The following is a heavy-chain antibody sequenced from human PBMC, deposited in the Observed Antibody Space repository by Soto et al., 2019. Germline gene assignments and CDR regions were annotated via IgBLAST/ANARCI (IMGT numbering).Heavy chain of an antibody. CDR1: GFTVSNTY. CDR2: IYTAGGT. CDR3: ARALPVAKGGFDP. D-gene: IGHD2-2*01. J-gene: IGHJ5*02. Sequence: GGSLRLSCAASGFTVSNTYMTWVRQPPGKGLECVSVIYTAGGTNYADSVKGRFIISRDNSKNMLYLQMNSLRAEDTAVYYCARALPVAKGGFDPWGQGTLVTVSS. V-gene: IGHV3-53*01.